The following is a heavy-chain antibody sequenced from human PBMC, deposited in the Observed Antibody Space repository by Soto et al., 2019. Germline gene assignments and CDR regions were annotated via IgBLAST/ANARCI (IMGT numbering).Heavy chain of an antibody. V-gene: IGHV3-23*01. J-gene: IGHJ4*02. D-gene: IGHD2-15*01. Sequence: GGSLRLSCAASGFTFNIYTMNWVRQAPGKGPEWVSGISDSGTNTYYADSVKGRFTISRDNSKNMLYLQMNGLGADDTAVYYCSTDMTNRIPPPGFFDHWSQGTLVTVSS. CDR3: STDMTNRIPPPGFFDH. CDR2: ISDSGTNT. CDR1: GFTFNIYT.